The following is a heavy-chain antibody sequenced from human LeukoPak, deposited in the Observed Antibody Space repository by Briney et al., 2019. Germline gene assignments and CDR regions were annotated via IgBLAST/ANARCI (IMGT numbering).Heavy chain of an antibody. CDR2: INPNSGGT. CDR1: GYTFTGYY. J-gene: IGHJ4*02. CDR3: AREGVLLWFGESPLNFDY. V-gene: IGHV1-2*02. Sequence: ASVKVSCKASGYTFTGYYMHWVRRAPGQGLEWMGWINPNSGGTNYAQKFQGRVTMTRDTSISTAYMELSRLRSDDTAVYYCAREGVLLWFGESPLNFDYWGQGTLVTVSS. D-gene: IGHD3-10*01.